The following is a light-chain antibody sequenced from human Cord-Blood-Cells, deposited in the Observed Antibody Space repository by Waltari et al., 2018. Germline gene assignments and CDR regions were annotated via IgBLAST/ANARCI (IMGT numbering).Light chain of an antibody. CDR2: GKN. J-gene: IGLJ2*01. V-gene: IGLV3-19*01. CDR1: SLRSYY. Sequence: SSELTQDPAVSVALGQPVRITCQGDSLRSYYASRYQQKPGPAPVLVIYGKNNRPSGIPDRFSGSSSGNTASLTITGAQAEDEADYYCNSRDSSGNHHVVFGGGTKLTVL. CDR3: NSRDSSGNHHVV.